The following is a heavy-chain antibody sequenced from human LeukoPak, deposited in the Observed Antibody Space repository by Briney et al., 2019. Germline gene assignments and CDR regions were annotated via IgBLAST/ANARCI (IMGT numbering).Heavy chain of an antibody. CDR2: INPNSGGT. D-gene: IGHD2-2*01. Sequence: GASVKVSCKASGHTFTGYYMHWVRQAPGQGLEWMGWINPNSGGTNYAQKLQGRVTMTRDTSISTAYMELSRLRSDDTAVYYCAREGVYCSSTSCYPYGMDVWGQGTTVTVSS. CDR1: GHTFTGYY. V-gene: IGHV1-2*02. CDR3: AREGVYCSSTSCYPYGMDV. J-gene: IGHJ6*02.